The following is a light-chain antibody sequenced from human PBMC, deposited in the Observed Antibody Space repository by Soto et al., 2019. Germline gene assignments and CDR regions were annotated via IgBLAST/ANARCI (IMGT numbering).Light chain of an antibody. J-gene: IGKJ1*01. CDR2: AAS. CDR3: QQSYSTPRT. CDR1: QSISSY. V-gene: IGKV1-39*01. Sequence: DIQMNQSPSSLSASVGDRVTITCRASQSISSYLNWYQQKPGKAPKLLIYAASSLQSGVPSRLSGSGSGTDFTLTISSLQPEDCATYYCQQSYSTPRTFGQGTKGEIK.